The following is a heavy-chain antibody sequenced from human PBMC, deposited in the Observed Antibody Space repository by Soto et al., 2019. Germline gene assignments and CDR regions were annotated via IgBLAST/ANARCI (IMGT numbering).Heavy chain of an antibody. D-gene: IGHD3-22*01. J-gene: IGHJ4*02. CDR1: VGSIIGNF. V-gene: IGHV4-4*07. CDR2: IYTNENT. Sequence: SATXSLTGTFSVGSIIGNFCSWVGQPAGKGLEWIGHIYTNENTNYNPSLKSRVTMSVDTYNNQFPLKLRSVNAPQKAVYYCATEPHPKYYSPGSDYYHFDYCGQRPLVTVSS. CDR3: ATEPHPKYYSPGSDYYHFDY.